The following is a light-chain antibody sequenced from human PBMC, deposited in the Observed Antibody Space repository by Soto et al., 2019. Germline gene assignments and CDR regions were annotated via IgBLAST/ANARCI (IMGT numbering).Light chain of an antibody. V-gene: IGKV1-27*01. CDR2: TAS. CDR1: QGIGTS. J-gene: IGKJ4*01. Sequence: DIQMTQSPPSLSASVGDSVTITCRASQGIGTSLAWCQQKPGKVPKLLIYTASTLQSGVPSRFSGSGSGTDFTLTISSLQPEDVATYYCQKYSSAPLTFGGGSKVEIK. CDR3: QKYSSAPLT.